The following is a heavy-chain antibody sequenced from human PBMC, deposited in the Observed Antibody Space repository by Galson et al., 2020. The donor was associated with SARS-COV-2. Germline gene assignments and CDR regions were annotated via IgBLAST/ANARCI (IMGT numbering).Heavy chain of an antibody. V-gene: IGHV2-70*01. CDR3: ARDKVTYGDYVRHYHCYGVDV. CDR1: VVALSTSGMC. Sequence: GPTLVKPTQTLTLTFTFSVVALSTSGMCVSWSRQPPGKALEWLALIDWDDEKYYSTSLKTRLTSSKDTSKNQVVRTMTNMHPVATATDYCARDKVTYGDYVRHYHCYGVDVWRRGTPVTVS. J-gene: IGHJ6*02. D-gene: IGHD4-17*01. CDR2: IDWDDEK.